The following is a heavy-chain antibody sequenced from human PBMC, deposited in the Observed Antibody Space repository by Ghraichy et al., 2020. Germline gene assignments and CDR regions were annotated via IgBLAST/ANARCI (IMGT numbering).Heavy chain of an antibody. V-gene: IGHV3-23*01. Sequence: GGSLRLSCTVSGFTFRHYAMAWVRQAPGQGLEWVSGISTTGGSTYYADSVQGRFFVSRDNSQNILSLQMNSLRAEDTAVYYCAKQSYDVLTVIESWGQGTLVTISS. CDR1: GFTFRHYA. J-gene: IGHJ4*02. CDR3: AKQSYDVLTVIES. D-gene: IGHD3-9*01. CDR2: ISTTGGST.